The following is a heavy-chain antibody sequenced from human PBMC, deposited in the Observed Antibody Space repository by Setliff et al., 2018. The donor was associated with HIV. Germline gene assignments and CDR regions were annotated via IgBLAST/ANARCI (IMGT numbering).Heavy chain of an antibody. D-gene: IGHD6-19*01. V-gene: IGHV1-69*05. CDR1: GGTFTNHG. J-gene: IGHJ4*02. CDR2: VIPMFGIT. CDR3: ARSPRYSSGWYDSYFDQ. Sequence: ASVKVSCKASGGTFTNHGIGWVRQAPGRRLEWLGGVIPMFGITNDGQKFQGRVTITTDESTSTAYMELSRLRSDDTAVYYCARSPRYSSGWYDSYFDQWGQGTLVTVSS.